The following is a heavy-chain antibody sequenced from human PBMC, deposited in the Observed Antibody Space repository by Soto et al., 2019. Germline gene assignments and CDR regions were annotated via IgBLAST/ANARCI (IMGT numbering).Heavy chain of an antibody. J-gene: IGHJ6*02. CDR1: GFTVSSNY. D-gene: IGHD3-10*01. CDR3: ARDYYGSGSYYTYYYYGMDV. CDR2: IYSGGST. Sequence: PGGSLRLSCAPSGFTVSSNYMSWVRQAPGKGLEWVSVIYSGGSTYYADSVKGRFTISRDNSKNTLYLQMNSLRAEDTAVYYCARDYYGSGSYYTYYYYGMDVWGQGTTVTVSS. V-gene: IGHV3-53*01.